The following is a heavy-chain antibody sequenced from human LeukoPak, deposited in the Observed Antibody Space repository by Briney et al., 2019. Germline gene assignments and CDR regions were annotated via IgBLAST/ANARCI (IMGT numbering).Heavy chain of an antibody. D-gene: IGHD3-22*01. V-gene: IGHV5-51*01. CDR1: GYSFTSYW. CDR3: ARKGYYYDSSGYYHSAFDI. Sequence: GESLQISCQGSGYSFTSYWIGWVRQMPGKGLEWMGIIYPGDSDTRYSPSFQGQVTISADKSISTAYLQWSSLKASDTAMYYCARKGYYYDSSGYYHSAFDIWGQGTMVTVSS. CDR2: IYPGDSDT. J-gene: IGHJ3*02.